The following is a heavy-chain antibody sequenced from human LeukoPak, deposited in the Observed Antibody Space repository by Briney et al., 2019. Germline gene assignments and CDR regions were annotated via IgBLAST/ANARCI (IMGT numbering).Heavy chain of an antibody. J-gene: IGHJ4*02. Sequence: SSSVYIYYADSVKGRFTISRDNAKNSLYLQMNSLRAEDTAVYYCASRDCSSTSCYPYYFDYWGQGTLVTVSS. D-gene: IGHD2-2*01. V-gene: IGHV3-21*01. CDR3: ASRDCSSTSCYPYYFDY. CDR2: SSSVYI.